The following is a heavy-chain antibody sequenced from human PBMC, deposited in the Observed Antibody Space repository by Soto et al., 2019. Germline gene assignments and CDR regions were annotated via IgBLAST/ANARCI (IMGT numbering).Heavy chain of an antibody. J-gene: IGHJ4*02. CDR1: WGSGGIGSGY. CDR2: IHQSGTT. V-gene: IGHV4-39*07. CDR3: ARGGDFVY. Sequence: TMSLRSTFAWGSGGIGSGYLVWIRQPPGKGLEWIGSIHQSGTTYYNPSLKSRVTISIDTSKNQFSLNLRSVTAADTAVYYCARGGDFVYWGQGTLVTVSS.